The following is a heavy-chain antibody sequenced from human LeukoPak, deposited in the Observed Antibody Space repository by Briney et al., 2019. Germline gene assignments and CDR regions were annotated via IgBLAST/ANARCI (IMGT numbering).Heavy chain of an antibody. D-gene: IGHD2-21*01. CDR2: IIPIFGTA. CDR1: GGTFSSYA. V-gene: IGHV1-69*13. J-gene: IGHJ4*02. CDR3: AREMSINCGGDCYLFMFDY. Sequence: SVKVSCKASGGTFSSYATSWVRQAPGQGLEWMGGIIPIFGTANYAQKFQGRVTITADESTSTAYMELSSLRSEDTAVYYCAREMSINCGGDCYLFMFDYWGQGTLVTVSS.